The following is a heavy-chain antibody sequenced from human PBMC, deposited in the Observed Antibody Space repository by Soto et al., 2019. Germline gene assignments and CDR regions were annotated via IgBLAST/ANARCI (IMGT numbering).Heavy chain of an antibody. Sequence: PGGSLRLSCAASGFTFSSYGMHWVRQAPGKGLEWVSAISGSGGRTNYADSVKGRFTISRDNSGNTLYLQMNSLSAEDTAVYYCAKAVGSYSFDYWGQGALVTVSS. D-gene: IGHD1-26*01. CDR3: AKAVGSYSFDY. J-gene: IGHJ4*02. V-gene: IGHV3-23*01. CDR2: ISGSGGRT. CDR1: GFTFSSYG.